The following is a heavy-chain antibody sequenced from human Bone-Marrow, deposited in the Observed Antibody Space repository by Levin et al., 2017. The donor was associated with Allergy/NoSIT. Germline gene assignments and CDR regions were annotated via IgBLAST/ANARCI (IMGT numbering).Heavy chain of an antibody. V-gene: IGHV4-59*01. CDR2: IYYSGST. D-gene: IGHD2-15*01. CDR1: GGSISSYY. J-gene: IGHJ6*03. CDR3: ARGDCSGGSCYYMDV. Sequence: SETLSLTCTVSGGSISSYYWSWIRQPPGKGLEWIGYIYYSGSTNYNPSLKSRVTISVDTSKNQFSLKLSSVTAADTAVYYCARGDCSGGSCYYMDVWGKGTTVTVSS.